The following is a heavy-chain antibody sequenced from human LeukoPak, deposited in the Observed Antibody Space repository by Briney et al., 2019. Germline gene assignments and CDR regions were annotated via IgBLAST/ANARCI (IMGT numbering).Heavy chain of an antibody. J-gene: IGHJ2*01. D-gene: IGHD2-21*02. CDR2: SYYSGST. V-gene: IGHV4-39*01. Sequence: SETLSLTCTGSGGSISSSSYYWGWLRQPPGKGLEWIGTSYYSGSTYYHPSLKSRVTISVDTSKPQFSLKLSSVTAADTAVYYCARHTPPRTYCGGDCYSLYFDLWGRGTLVTVSS. CDR1: GGSISSSSYY. CDR3: ARHTPPRTYCGGDCYSLYFDL.